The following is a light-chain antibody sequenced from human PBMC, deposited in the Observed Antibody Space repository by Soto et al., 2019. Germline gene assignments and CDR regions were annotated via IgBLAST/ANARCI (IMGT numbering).Light chain of an antibody. J-gene: IGKJ5*01. CDR2: AAS. CDR1: QGISSY. V-gene: IGKV1-9*01. CDR3: QQRTNWLIT. Sequence: DSQWSQYPSLLSSSAGDRVTITCRASQGISSYLAWYQQKPGKAPKLLIYAASTLQSGVPSRFSGSASGTEFTLTISSLQPEDFAVYYCQQRTNWLITFGHGTRLEI.